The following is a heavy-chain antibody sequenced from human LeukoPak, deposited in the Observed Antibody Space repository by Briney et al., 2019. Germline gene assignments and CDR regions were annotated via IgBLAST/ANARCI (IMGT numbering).Heavy chain of an antibody. CDR2: ISSSSSYI. CDR1: GFTFSSYS. D-gene: IGHD3-16*01. Sequence: GGSLRLSCAASGFTFSSYSMNWVRQAPGKGLEWVSSISSSSSYIYYADSVKGRFTISRDNAKNSLYLRMNSLRAEDTAVYYCARQAGGAFDIWGQGTMVTVSS. V-gene: IGHV3-21*01. CDR3: ARQAGGAFDI. J-gene: IGHJ3*02.